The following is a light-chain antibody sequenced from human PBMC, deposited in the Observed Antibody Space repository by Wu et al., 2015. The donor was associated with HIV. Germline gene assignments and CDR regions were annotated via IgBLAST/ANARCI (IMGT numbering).Light chain of an antibody. V-gene: IGKV3-20*01. Sequence: EIVLTQSPATLSLSPGERATLSCRASQSVSSSYLAWYQQKPGQAPRLLIYGASSRATGIPDRFSGSGSGTDFTLSISRLEPEDSAVYYCHQYGTSPYTFGQGTKLEIK. J-gene: IGKJ2*01. CDR3: HQYGTSPYT. CDR1: QSVSSSY. CDR2: GAS.